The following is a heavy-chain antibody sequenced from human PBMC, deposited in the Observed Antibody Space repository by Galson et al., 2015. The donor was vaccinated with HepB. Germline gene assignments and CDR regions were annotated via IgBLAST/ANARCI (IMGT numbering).Heavy chain of an antibody. CDR2: ISAYNGNT. J-gene: IGHJ3*02. Sequence: SVKVSCKASGYTFTSYGISWVRQAPGQGLEWMGWISAYNGNTNYAQKLQGRVTMTTDTSTSTAYMELRSLRSDDTAVYYCARDQWGRGYSYGIDAFDIWGQGTMVTVSS. CDR1: GYTFTSYG. V-gene: IGHV1-18*04. D-gene: IGHD5-18*01. CDR3: ARDQWGRGYSYGIDAFDI.